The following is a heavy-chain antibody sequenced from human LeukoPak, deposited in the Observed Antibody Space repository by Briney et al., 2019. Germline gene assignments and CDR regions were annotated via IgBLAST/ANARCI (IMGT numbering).Heavy chain of an antibody. CDR1: GGSISSGDYY. CDR2: INHSGST. J-gene: IGHJ4*02. Sequence: PSETLSLTCTVSGGSISSGDYYWSWIRQPPGKGLEWIGEINHSGSTNYNPSLKSRVTISVDTSKNQFSLKLSSVTAADTAVYYCARVDYDFWSGYYYFDYWGQGTLVTVSS. V-gene: IGHV4-39*07. D-gene: IGHD3-3*01. CDR3: ARVDYDFWSGYYYFDY.